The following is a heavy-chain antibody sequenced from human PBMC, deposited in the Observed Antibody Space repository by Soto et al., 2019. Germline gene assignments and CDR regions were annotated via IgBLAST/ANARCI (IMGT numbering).Heavy chain of an antibody. CDR2: MYYSGST. CDR3: ARFCSSTSCSDGGGYYFDY. Sequence: PSETLSLTCIVSGGSISSSSYYWAWIRQPPGKGLEWIGSMYYSGSTNYNPSLKSRVTMSVDTSKNQFSLKLSSVTAADTAVYYCARFCSSTSCSDGGGYYFDYWGQGTLVTVSS. CDR1: GGSISSSSYY. D-gene: IGHD2-2*01. V-gene: IGHV4-39*07. J-gene: IGHJ4*02.